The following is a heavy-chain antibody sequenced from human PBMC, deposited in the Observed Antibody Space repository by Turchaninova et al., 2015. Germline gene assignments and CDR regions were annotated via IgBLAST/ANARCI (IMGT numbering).Heavy chain of an antibody. Sequence: QVQLQESGPGLVKPSETLSLTCTVSGGSISTYYWGWIRQPPGKGLEWIGYINYSGSTNYNPSLKSRVTISVDTSKNQFSLKLSSVTAADTAVYYCAGGNYYDSSGYPYPLFDYWGQGTLVTVSS. CDR1: GGSISTYY. J-gene: IGHJ4*02. CDR3: AGGNYYDSSGYPYPLFDY. V-gene: IGHV4-59*01. D-gene: IGHD3-22*01. CDR2: INYSGST.